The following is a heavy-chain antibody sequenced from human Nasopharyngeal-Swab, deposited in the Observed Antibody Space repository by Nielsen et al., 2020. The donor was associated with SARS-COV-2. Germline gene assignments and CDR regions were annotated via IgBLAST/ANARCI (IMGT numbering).Heavy chain of an antibody. CDR2: INSDGSST. D-gene: IGHD5-18*01. Sequence: GESLKISCAASGFTFSSYWMHWVRQAPGKGLVWVSRINSDGSSTSYADSVKGRFTISRDNAKSTLYLQMNSLRAEDTALYYCAKLPTAMDETYMDVWGKGTTVTVSS. J-gene: IGHJ6*03. CDR3: AKLPTAMDETYMDV. CDR1: GFTFSSYW. V-gene: IGHV3-74*01.